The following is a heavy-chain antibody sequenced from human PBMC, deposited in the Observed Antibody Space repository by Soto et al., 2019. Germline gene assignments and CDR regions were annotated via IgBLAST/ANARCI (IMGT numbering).Heavy chain of an antibody. V-gene: IGHV4-34*01. CDR3: ARKLSSSWYNWFDP. J-gene: IGHJ5*02. CDR1: GVSFSGYY. D-gene: IGHD6-13*01. CDR2: INHSGST. Sequence: SSETLSLTCAVYGVSFSGYYWSWIRQPPGKGLEWIGEINHSGSTNYNPSLKSRVTISVDTSKNQFSLKLSSVTAADTAVYYCARKLSSSWYNWFDPWGQGTLVTVSS.